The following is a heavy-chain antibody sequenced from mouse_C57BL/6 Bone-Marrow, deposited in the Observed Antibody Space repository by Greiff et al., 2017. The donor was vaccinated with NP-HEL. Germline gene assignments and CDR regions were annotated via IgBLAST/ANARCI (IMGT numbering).Heavy chain of an antibody. Sequence: QVQLQQSGAELARPGASVKLSCKASGYTFTSYGISWVKQRTGQGLEWIGEIYPRSGNTYYNEKFKGKATLTADKSSSTAYMELRSLTSEDSAVYFCARRGWLRRGVYFDYWGQGTTLTVSS. J-gene: IGHJ2*01. CDR2: IYPRSGNT. CDR3: ARRGWLRRGVYFDY. V-gene: IGHV1-81*01. D-gene: IGHD2-2*01. CDR1: GYTFTSYG.